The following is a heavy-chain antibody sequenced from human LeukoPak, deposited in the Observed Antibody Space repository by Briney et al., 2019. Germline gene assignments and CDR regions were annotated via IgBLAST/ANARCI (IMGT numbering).Heavy chain of an antibody. Sequence: GGSLRLSCSASGFPFNTYAIHWVRQAPGKGLEYVAGISSNGDNTDFGDSAKGRFTISRDNSKSTLFLQMNSLRAEDTAVYFCTRDSALLGVAFDLWGQGTVVTVSS. CDR1: GFPFNTYA. J-gene: IGHJ3*01. V-gene: IGHV3-64D*06. CDR2: ISSNGDNT. CDR3: TRDSALLGVAFDL. D-gene: IGHD2-15*01.